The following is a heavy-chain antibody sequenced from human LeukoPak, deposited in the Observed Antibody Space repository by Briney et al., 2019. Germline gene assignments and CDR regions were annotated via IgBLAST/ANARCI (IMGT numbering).Heavy chain of an antibody. D-gene: IGHD6-13*01. CDR2: TVSEIDGGTT. CDR1: GFTFNYAW. V-gene: IGHV3-15*04. CDR3: ARDGGFRSSWGWDFDY. Sequence: GGSLRLSCAASGFTFNYAWMSWVRQVPGKGLEWVGQTVSEIDGGTTDYAAPVKGRFTISRDDSKSTLYLQMNSLRAEDTAVYYCARDGGFRSSWGWDFDYWGQGTLVTVSS. J-gene: IGHJ4*02.